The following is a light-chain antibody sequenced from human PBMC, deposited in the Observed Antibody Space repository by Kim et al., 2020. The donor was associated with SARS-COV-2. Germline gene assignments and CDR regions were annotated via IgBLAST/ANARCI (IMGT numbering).Light chain of an antibody. V-gene: IGLV1-44*01. CDR2: TNN. CDR1: SSNIGSNT. Sequence: ELTQTPSASGTPGQKVTISCSGGSSNIGSNTVNWFQQFPGTAPKLLIHTNNQRPSGVPDRFSGSKSGTSASLAISGLQSEDEAHYSCAAWDDSVNGWVFGGGTQLTVL. J-gene: IGLJ3*02. CDR3: AAWDDSVNGWV.